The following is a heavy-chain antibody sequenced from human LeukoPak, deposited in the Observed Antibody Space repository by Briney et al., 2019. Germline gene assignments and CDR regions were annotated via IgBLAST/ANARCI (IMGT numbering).Heavy chain of an antibody. CDR3: ARGPKSEEAAGTFGAFGI. V-gene: IGHV1-8*01. J-gene: IGHJ3*02. Sequence: ASVKVSCKASGYTFTSFDMNWVRQAPGQGLEWMGWMNPTRNNAGYAQKFQGRVTMTRNISITTAYMELSGLRSEDTAVYFCARGPKSEEAAGTFGAFGIWGQGTMVTVSS. CDR1: GYTFTSFD. D-gene: IGHD6-13*01. CDR2: MNPTRNNA.